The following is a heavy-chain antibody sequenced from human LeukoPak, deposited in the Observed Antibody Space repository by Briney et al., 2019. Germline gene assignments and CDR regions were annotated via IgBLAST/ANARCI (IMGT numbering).Heavy chain of an antibody. CDR2: IYHSGST. V-gene: IGHV4-38-2*01. CDR3: ARQGIVVVPAARVQYFQH. D-gene: IGHD2-2*01. J-gene: IGHJ1*01. Sequence: SETLSLTCAVSGYSISSGYYWGWIRQPPGKGLEWIGSIYHSGSTYYNPSLRSRVTISVDTSKNQFSLKLSSVTAADTAVYYCARQGIVVVPAARVQYFQHWGQGTLVTVSS. CDR1: GYSISSGYY.